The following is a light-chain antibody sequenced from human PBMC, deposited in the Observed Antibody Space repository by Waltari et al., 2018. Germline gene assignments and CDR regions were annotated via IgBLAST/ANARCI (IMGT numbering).Light chain of an antibody. CDR3: QQYYSTPFT. J-gene: IGKJ3*01. CDR2: GAY. Sequence: DIVMTQSPDSLSVSLVERATINCKSSLSILHSSENKNQLGWYQQKSGQSPNLLIYGAYTRESWVPDRFSGSGSGTDFTLTISSLQTEDVAVYYCQQYYSTPFTFGPGTKVDIK. CDR1: LSILHSSENKNQ. V-gene: IGKV4-1*01.